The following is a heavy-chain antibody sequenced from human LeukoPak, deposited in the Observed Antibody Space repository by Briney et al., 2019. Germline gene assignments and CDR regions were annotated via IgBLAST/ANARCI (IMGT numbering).Heavy chain of an antibody. CDR3: ASHFWNYYRLGY. D-gene: IGHD3-3*02. Sequence: GGSLRLSCAASGFSFSTYSMNWARQAPGKGLEWVSSISGSGSYIYYADSVKGRFTTSRDNAKNSLFLQMNSLRAEDTAIYYCASHFWNYYRLGYWGQGILVTVSS. CDR1: GFSFSTYS. CDR2: ISGSGSYI. J-gene: IGHJ4*02. V-gene: IGHV3-21*01.